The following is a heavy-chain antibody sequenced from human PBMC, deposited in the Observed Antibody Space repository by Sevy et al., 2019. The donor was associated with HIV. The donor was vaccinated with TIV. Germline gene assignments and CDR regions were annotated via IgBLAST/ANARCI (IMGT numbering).Heavy chain of an antibody. J-gene: IGHJ6*02. CDR1: GFTFSSYG. D-gene: IGHD3-10*01. Sequence: GGSLRLSCAASGFTFSSYGMHWVRQAPGKGLEWVAVISYDGSNKYYADSVKGRFTISRDNSKNTLYLQMNSLRAEDTAVYYCAKDGPDDKGKTGGGYYYYGMDVWGQGTTVTVSS. V-gene: IGHV3-30*18. CDR3: AKDGPDDKGKTGGGYYYYGMDV. CDR2: ISYDGSNK.